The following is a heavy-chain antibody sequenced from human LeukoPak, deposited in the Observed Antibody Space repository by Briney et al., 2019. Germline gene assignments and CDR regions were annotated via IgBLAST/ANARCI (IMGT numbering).Heavy chain of an antibody. CDR2: IIPIFGTA. Sequence: SVKVSCKASGGTFSSYAISWVRQAPGQGLEWMGGIIPIFGTANYAQKFQGRVTITADKSTSTVYMELSSLRSEDTAVYYCARGDLTVTTFYYYYYMDVWGKGTTVTVSS. J-gene: IGHJ6*03. CDR3: ARGDLTVTTFYYYYYMDV. V-gene: IGHV1-69*06. CDR1: GGTFSSYA. D-gene: IGHD4-17*01.